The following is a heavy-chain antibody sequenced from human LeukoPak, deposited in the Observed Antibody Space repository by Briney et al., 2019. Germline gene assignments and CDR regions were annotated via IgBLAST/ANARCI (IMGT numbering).Heavy chain of an antibody. CDR3: ARDHYGSGSSPAY. CDR2: ILYGGSNK. Sequence: GGSLRLSCAASGFTFRSYAMHWVRQAPGKGLEWVALILYGGSNKYSADSVKGRFTISRDNSKNTLYLQMNSLRAEDTAVYFCARDHYGSGSSPAYWGQGTLVTVSS. D-gene: IGHD3-10*01. J-gene: IGHJ4*02. CDR1: GFTFRSYA. V-gene: IGHV3-30*04.